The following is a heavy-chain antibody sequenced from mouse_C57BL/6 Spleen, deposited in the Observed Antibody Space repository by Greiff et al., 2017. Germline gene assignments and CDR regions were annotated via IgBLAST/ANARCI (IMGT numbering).Heavy chain of an antibody. Sequence: VKLMESGPELVKPGASVKISCKASGYAFSSSWMNWVKQRPGKGLEWIGRIYPGDGDTNYNGKFKGKATLTADKSSSTAYMQLSSLTSEDSAVYFLARSYYSSSYEGYAMDYWGQGTSVTVSS. CDR2: IYPGDGDT. V-gene: IGHV1-82*01. CDR3: ARSYYSSSYEGYAMDY. CDR1: GYAFSSSW. D-gene: IGHD1-1*01. J-gene: IGHJ4*01.